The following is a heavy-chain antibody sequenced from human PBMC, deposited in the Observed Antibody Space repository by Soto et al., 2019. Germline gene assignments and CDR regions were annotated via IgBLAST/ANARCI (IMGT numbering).Heavy chain of an antibody. CDR3: AHFAGIAAAGTPGIDY. D-gene: IGHD6-13*01. CDR2: INPGNGNT. V-gene: IGHV1-3*01. J-gene: IGHJ4*02. Sequence: ASVKVSCKSSGYSFSNYAMHWVRQAPGQRLEWMGWINPGNGNTKYSQMFQGRVTITSDTSASTVYMELSSLRSEDTATYYCAHFAGIAAAGTPGIDYWGQGTLVTVSS. CDR1: GYSFSNYA.